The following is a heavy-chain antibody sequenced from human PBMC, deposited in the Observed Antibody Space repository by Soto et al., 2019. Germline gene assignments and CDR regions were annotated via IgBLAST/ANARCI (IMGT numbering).Heavy chain of an antibody. J-gene: IGHJ4*01. D-gene: IGHD2-2*01. Sequence: ASVKVSCKTSGYPFPSFEVHWIRQAPGQRPEWMGGISNAGSGNTKYSQKFQDRLTITGDKRATTVYMALSSLTSEDTATYYCARESNHYQDFIQNWGQGTQVTVSS. V-gene: IGHV1-3*01. CDR2: ISNAGSGNT. CDR3: ARESNHYQDFIQN. CDR1: GYPFPSFE.